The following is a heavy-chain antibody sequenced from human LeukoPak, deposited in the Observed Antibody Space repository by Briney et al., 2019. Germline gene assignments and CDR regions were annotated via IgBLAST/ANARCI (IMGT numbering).Heavy chain of an antibody. Sequence: PGGSLRLSCAASGFTFSRYGMHWVRQAPGKGLEWVAVISSDGRDKHHADSVKGRFTISRDNSKNTLFLLMNGLRAEDTAVYYCAKVSSDFWGSYTFDHWGQGTPVTVSS. CDR2: ISSDGRDK. V-gene: IGHV3-30*18. D-gene: IGHD3-3*01. CDR1: GFTFSRYG. CDR3: AKVSSDFWGSYTFDH. J-gene: IGHJ4*02.